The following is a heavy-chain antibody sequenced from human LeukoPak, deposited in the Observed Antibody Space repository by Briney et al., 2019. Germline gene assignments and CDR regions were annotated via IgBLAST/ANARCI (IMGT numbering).Heavy chain of an antibody. D-gene: IGHD2-2*01. CDR2: INHDGSST. V-gene: IGHV3-74*01. CDR3: ARDGLPVALTS. CDR1: GFTFTTFW. Sequence: GGSLRLSCATSGFTFTTFWMHWVRQAPGKGLVWVSRINHDGSSTNYADSVKGRFTISRDNAKNSVFLQMNSLRAEDTAVYYCARDGLPVALTSWGRGTLVTVTS. J-gene: IGHJ5*02.